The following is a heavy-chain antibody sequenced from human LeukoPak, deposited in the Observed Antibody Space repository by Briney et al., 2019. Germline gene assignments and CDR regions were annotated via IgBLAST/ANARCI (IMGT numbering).Heavy chain of an antibody. CDR2: ISGSGGST. CDR3: AKVPGGYCSGGSCYLDYFDY. V-gene: IGHV3-23*01. Sequence: TGGSLRLSCAASGFTFSSYAMSWVRQAPGKGLEWVSAISGSGGSTYYADSVKGRFTISRDNSKNTLYLQMNSLRAEDTAVYYCAKVPGGYCSGGSCYLDYFDYWGQGTLVTVSS. CDR1: GFTFSSYA. D-gene: IGHD2-15*01. J-gene: IGHJ4*02.